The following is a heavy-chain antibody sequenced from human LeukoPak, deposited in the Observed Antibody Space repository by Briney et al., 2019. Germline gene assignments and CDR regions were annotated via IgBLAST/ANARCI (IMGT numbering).Heavy chain of an antibody. CDR2: INPNSGGT. J-gene: IGHJ6*03. Sequence: ASVKVSCKASGYTFTGYYMHWVRQAPGQGLEWMGWINPNSGGTNYAQRFQGRVTMTRDTSITTTYMELSRLRSDDTAVYYCARGGSPIFYYYIDVWGKGTTVTISS. CDR1: GYTFTGYY. D-gene: IGHD2-21*01. V-gene: IGHV1-2*02. CDR3: ARGGSPIFYYYIDV.